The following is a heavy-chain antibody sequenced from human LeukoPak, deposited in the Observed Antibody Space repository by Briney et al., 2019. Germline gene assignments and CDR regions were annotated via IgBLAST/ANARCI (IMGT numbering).Heavy chain of an antibody. D-gene: IGHD6-13*01. CDR1: GGSISTSNYY. J-gene: IGHJ4*02. CDR2: IFYSGST. Sequence: SETLSLTCTVSGGSISTSNYYWGWIRQPPGKGLEWNGNIFYSGSTYYSPSLKSRVTISVDTSKSQFSLNLSSVTAADAAIYFCARVRAAAVPYYFDDWGQGTLVTASS. V-gene: IGHV4-39*07. CDR3: ARVRAAAVPYYFDD.